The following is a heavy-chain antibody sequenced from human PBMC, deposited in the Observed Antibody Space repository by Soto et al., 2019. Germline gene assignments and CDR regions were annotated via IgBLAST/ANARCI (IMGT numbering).Heavy chain of an antibody. CDR2: VIGSGGST. Sequence: PGGSLRLSCAASGFTFSSYAMSWVRQAPGKGLEWVSAVIGSGGSTYHADSVKGRFTISRDNSKNTLYLQMNSLRAEDTAVYYRAQDYVWHTNWGQGTLVTVSS. V-gene: IGHV3-23*01. J-gene: IGHJ4*02. CDR3: AQDYVWHTN. D-gene: IGHD3-16*01. CDR1: GFTFSSYA.